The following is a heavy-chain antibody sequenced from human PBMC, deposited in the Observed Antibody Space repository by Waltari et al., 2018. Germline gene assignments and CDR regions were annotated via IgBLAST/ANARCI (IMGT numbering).Heavy chain of an antibody. V-gene: IGHV3-23*04. CDR2: TTDSGVTT. CDR3: ARGLGELLPFDF. D-gene: IGHD3-10*01. J-gene: IGHJ4*02. Sequence: EVQLVESGGGLVQPGESLRLSCAASGSTINTNAISWVRQAPGKGLEWVSSTTDSGVTTYYADFVKGRSIISTDNSRNTVYLEMNTVRVEDTALYFCARGLGELLPFDFWGQGTMVTVSS. CDR1: GSTINTNA.